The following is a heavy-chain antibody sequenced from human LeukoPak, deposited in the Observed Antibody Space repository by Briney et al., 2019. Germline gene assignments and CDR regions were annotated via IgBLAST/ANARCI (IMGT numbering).Heavy chain of an antibody. Sequence: SETLSLTCTVSGGSISSSSYYWGWIRQPPGKGLEWIGSIYYSGSTYYNPSLKSRVTISVDTSKNQFSLKLSSVTAADTAVYYCARLHREGGGVNYYDSSGYNYWGQGTLVTVSS. CDR2: IYYSGST. D-gene: IGHD3-22*01. J-gene: IGHJ4*02. V-gene: IGHV4-39*01. CDR3: ARLHREGGGVNYYDSSGYNY. CDR1: GGSISSSSYY.